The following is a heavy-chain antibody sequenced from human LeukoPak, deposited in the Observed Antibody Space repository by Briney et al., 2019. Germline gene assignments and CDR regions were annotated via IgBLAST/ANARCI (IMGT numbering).Heavy chain of an antibody. CDR2: IKQDGSEK. CDR1: GFTFSTYW. CDR3: ARDFSAGTVDY. J-gene: IGHJ4*02. V-gene: IGHV3-7*04. D-gene: IGHD6-13*01. Sequence: GGSLRLSCAASGFTFSTYWMSWIRQAPGKGLEWEANIKQDGSEKYYVDSVKGRYTISRDNAKNSLYLQMNSLRAEDTAVYYCARDFSAGTVDYWGQGTLVTVSS.